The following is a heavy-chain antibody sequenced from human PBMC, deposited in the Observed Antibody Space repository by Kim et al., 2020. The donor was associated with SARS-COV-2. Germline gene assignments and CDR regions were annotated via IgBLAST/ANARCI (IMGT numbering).Heavy chain of an antibody. V-gene: IGHV4-59*01. CDR2: IYYRGNT. CDR1: GASISSYY. CDR3: AKFLRWSNGNSPASD. J-gene: IGHJ4*02. Sequence: SETLSLTCSISGASISSYYWNWFRQPPGKGLEWIGHIYYRGNTNYCPSLKSRVTISVDTSKNQFSLNLSSVTAADTAVYYCAKFLRWSNGNSPASDWGQGTLVTVSS. D-gene: IGHD2-8*01.